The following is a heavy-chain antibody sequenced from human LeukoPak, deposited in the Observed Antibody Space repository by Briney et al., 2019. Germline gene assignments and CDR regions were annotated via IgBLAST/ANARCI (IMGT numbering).Heavy chain of an antibody. CDR3: ARHPYYYGSGSLKPFDY. CDR1: GGSISSYY. Sequence: SETLSLTCTVSGGSISSYYWSWIRQPPGKGLEWIGYIYYSGSTNYNPSLKSRVTISVDTSKNQFSLKLSSVTAADTAVYYCARHPYYYGSGSLKPFDYWGQETLVTVSS. V-gene: IGHV4-59*08. D-gene: IGHD3-10*01. CDR2: IYYSGST. J-gene: IGHJ4*02.